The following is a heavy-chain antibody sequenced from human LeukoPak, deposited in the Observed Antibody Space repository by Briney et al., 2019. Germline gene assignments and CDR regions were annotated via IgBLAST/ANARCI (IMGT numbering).Heavy chain of an antibody. D-gene: IGHD4-17*01. CDR3: AKDPYDYGDYVPDY. CDR2: ISYDGSNK. J-gene: IGHJ4*02. V-gene: IGHV3-30*18. Sequence: GGSLRLSCAASGFTFRSYGMHWVRQAPGKGLEWVAVISYDGSNKYYADSVKGRFTISRDNSKNTLYLQMNSLRAEDTAVYYCAKDPYDYGDYVPDYWGQGTLVTVSS. CDR1: GFTFRSYG.